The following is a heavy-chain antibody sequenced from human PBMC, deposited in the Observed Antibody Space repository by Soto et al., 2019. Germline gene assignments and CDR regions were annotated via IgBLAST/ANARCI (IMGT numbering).Heavy chain of an antibody. J-gene: IGHJ4*02. D-gene: IGHD1-26*01. V-gene: IGHV4-28*01. CDR3: ARREIQGPIDY. CDR1: GYSISSSNW. Sequence: QVQLQESGPGLVKPSDTLSLTCAVSGYSISSSNWWGWIRQPPGKGLEWIGYIYYSGTTYYNPSLKIRVTMSADTSENQFSLKLTSVTAVDTAVYYCARREIQGPIDYWGQGTLVTVSS. CDR2: IYYSGTT.